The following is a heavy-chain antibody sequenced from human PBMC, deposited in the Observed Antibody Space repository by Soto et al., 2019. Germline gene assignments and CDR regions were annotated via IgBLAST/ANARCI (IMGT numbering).Heavy chain of an antibody. J-gene: IGHJ4*02. Sequence: QVQLQESGPGLVKPSETLSLTCTVSGGSISSYYWSWIRQPPGKGLEWIGYIYYSGSTNYNPSLKRRVTISVDTSKNQFFLKLSSVTAADTAVYYCARVYGDYPYYFDYWGQGTLVTVSS. CDR3: ARVYGDYPYYFDY. CDR2: IYYSGST. D-gene: IGHD4-17*01. CDR1: GGSISSYY. V-gene: IGHV4-59*01.